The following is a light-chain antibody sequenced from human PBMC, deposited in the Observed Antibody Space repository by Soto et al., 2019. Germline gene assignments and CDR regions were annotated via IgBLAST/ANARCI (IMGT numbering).Light chain of an antibody. Sequence: DIQMTQSPSSLSASVGDRVTITCQASQDISNYLNWYQQKPGKAPKLLIYDASNLETGVPSRFSGSGSGTDFTFTISSLQPEAIATYYCQQYDNLLTWTFGQGTKVEIK. V-gene: IGKV1-33*01. CDR2: DAS. J-gene: IGKJ1*01. CDR3: QQYDNLLTWT. CDR1: QDISNY.